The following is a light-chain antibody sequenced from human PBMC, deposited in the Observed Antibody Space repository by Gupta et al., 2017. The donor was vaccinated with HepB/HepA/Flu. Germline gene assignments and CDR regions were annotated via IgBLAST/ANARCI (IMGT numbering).Light chain of an antibody. Sequence: QSVLTQPPSASLSLGQRVTISCTVSSSNIGASYDVHWYQQLPGTAPKLHIYGNRNRPSGVPDRFSGSKSGASAALAITGLQAEDEADYYCQSYDSSLSGVVFGGGTKLTVL. V-gene: IGLV1-40*01. CDR1: SSNIGASYD. CDR2: GNR. J-gene: IGLJ2*01. CDR3: QSYDSSLSGVV.